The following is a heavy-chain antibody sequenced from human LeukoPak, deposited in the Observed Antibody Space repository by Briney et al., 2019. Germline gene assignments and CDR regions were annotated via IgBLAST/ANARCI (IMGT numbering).Heavy chain of an antibody. CDR2: INHSGIT. CDR3: AISHKWLLLDY. J-gene: IGHJ4*02. CDR1: GASFSGYY. D-gene: IGHD2-15*01. Sequence: SETLSLTCAFYGASFSGYYWRWIRPPPGKGLEWIGEINHSGITTYNPSLKSRVTISVDTSKKQFSLKLNSVTAADTAVYYCAISHKWLLLDYWGQGTLVTVSS. V-gene: IGHV4-34*01.